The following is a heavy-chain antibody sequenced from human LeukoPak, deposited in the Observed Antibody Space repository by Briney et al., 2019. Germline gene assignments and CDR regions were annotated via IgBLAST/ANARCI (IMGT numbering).Heavy chain of an antibody. J-gene: IGHJ3*02. D-gene: IGHD3-10*01. CDR3: ARGGLLCFGNDAFDI. CDR2: INHSGST. CDR1: GGSFSGYY. V-gene: IGHV4-34*01. Sequence: SETLSLTCAVYGGSFSGYYWSWIRQPPGKGLEWIGEINHSGSTNYNPSLKSRVTISVDTSKNQFSLKLSSVTAADTAVYYCARGGLLCFGNDAFDIWGQGTMVTVSS.